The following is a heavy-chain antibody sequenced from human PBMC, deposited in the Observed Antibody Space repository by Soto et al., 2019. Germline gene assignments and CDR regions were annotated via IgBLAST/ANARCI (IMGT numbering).Heavy chain of an antibody. V-gene: IGHV5-51*01. J-gene: IGHJ4*02. CDR1: DYYFPSYW. CDR3: ARQGNGAEGFDY. CDR2: FYPGDSDT. Sequence: GEXXKISXXGSDYYFPSYWIGWGRQMPGKGLEWMVIFYPGDSDTRYSPSFQGQVTISADRSISTAYLQWSSLKPSDTAMYYCARQGNGAEGFDYWGQGTLVTVSS. D-gene: IGHD4-17*01.